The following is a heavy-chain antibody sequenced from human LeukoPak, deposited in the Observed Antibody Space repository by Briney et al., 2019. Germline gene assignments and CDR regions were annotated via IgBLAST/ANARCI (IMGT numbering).Heavy chain of an antibody. CDR2: IIPILGIA. CDR1: GGTFSSYA. D-gene: IGHD3-10*01. J-gene: IGHJ4*02. CDR3: ARDLYYYGSGSLGDKYYFDY. Sequence: SVKVSCKASGGTFSSYAISWVRQAPGQGLEWMGRIIPILGIANYAQKFQGRVTITADKSTSTAYMELSSLRSEDTAVYYCARDLYYYGSGSLGDKYYFDYWGQGTLVTVSS. V-gene: IGHV1-69*04.